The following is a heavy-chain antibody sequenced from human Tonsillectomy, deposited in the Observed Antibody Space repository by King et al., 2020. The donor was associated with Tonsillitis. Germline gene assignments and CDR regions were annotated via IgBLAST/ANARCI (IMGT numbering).Heavy chain of an antibody. CDR3: ANGGSATSLFDY. V-gene: IGHV3-9*01. CDR2: ISVYSNYI. CDR1: GFTFDDYA. J-gene: IGHJ4*02. Sequence: VQLLESGGGLVQPGRSLILSCAASGFTFDDYAMHWVRQAPGKGLVWFSWISVYSNYIAYADSVKGRFTISRDNAKNSLYLQMHSLRAEDSAFYYCANGGSATSLFDYWGQGTLVTVSS. D-gene: IGHD2-2*01.